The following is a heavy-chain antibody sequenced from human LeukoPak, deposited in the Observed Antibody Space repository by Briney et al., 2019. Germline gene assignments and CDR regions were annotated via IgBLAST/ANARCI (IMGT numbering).Heavy chain of an antibody. CDR1: GHTFTSFG. CDR2: IIPIFGTA. Sequence: SVKVSCKTSGHTFTSFGFSWVRQAPGQGLEWMGGIIPIFGTANYAQKFQGRVTITADESTSTAYMELSSLRSEDTAVYYCARETTTGGGYYFDYWGQGTLVTVSS. D-gene: IGHD4-17*01. J-gene: IGHJ4*02. V-gene: IGHV1-69*13. CDR3: ARETTTGGGYYFDY.